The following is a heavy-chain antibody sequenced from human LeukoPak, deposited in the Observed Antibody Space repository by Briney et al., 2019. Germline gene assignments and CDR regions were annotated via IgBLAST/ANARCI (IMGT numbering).Heavy chain of an antibody. CDR2: INHSGST. CDR1: GGSFSGYY. CDR3: ARRLGTRYSSGWYVGYNWFDP. V-gene: IGHV4-34*01. J-gene: IGHJ5*02. D-gene: IGHD6-19*01. Sequence: SETLSLTCAVYGGSFSGYYWSWIRQPPGKGLEWIGEINHSGSTNYNPSLKSRVTISVDTSKNQFSLKLSSVTAADTAVYYCARRLGTRYSSGWYVGYNWFDPWGQGTLVTVSS.